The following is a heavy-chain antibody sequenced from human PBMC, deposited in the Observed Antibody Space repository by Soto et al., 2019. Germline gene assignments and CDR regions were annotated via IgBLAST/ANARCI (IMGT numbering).Heavy chain of an antibody. J-gene: IGHJ4*02. D-gene: IGHD2-2*01. Sequence: QVQLVEPGGGVVQPGRSLRLSCAASGFTFSSYGMHWVRQAPGKGLEWVAVIWYDGSNKYYADSVKGRFTISRDNSKNTLYLQMNSLRAEDTAVYYCARERDIVVVPAAYFDYWGQGTLVTVSS. CDR3: ARERDIVVVPAAYFDY. CDR1: GFTFSSYG. CDR2: IWYDGSNK. V-gene: IGHV3-33*01.